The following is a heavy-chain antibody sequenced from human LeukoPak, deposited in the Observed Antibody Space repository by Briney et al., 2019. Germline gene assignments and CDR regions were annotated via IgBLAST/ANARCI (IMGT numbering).Heavy chain of an antibody. Sequence: SETLSLTCTVSGGSISSYYWSWIRQPPGKGLEWVGQIYYRGTTNYNPSLKSRVTISVDTSKNQFSLKLSSVTAADTAVYYCARFRSSGSYYSDAFDIWGQGTMVTVSS. CDR3: ARFRSSGSYYSDAFDI. J-gene: IGHJ3*02. CDR1: GGSISSYY. D-gene: IGHD1-26*01. V-gene: IGHV4-59*08. CDR2: IYYRGTT.